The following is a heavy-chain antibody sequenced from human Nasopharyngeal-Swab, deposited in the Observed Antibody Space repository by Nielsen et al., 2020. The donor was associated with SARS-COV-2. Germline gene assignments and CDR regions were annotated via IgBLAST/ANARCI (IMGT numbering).Heavy chain of an antibody. Sequence: SDTLSLTCTLSGSSIIIVHYSWCWIRQPPGKGLAWIWYSYFSGSTYYNPSLKSRVTISVDTSKNHFSLKLSSVTAADTAVYYCAREAHDYGNYGRFYLDYWGQGTLVTVSS. V-gene: IGHV4-30-4*02. D-gene: IGHD4-11*01. CDR3: AREAHDYGNYGRFYLDY. CDR2: SYFSGST. CDR1: GSSIIIVHYS. J-gene: IGHJ4*02.